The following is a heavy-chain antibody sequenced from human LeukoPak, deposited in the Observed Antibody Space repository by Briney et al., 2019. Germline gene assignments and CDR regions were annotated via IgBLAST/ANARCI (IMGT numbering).Heavy chain of an antibody. CDR1: GGSISSYY. D-gene: IGHD6-13*01. CDR2: IYYSGST. V-gene: IGHV4-59*08. CDR3: ARTDLAAAGTNYYYYGMDV. J-gene: IGHJ6*02. Sequence: SETLSLTCTVSGGSISSYYWSWIRQPPGKGLEWIGYIYYSGSTNYNPSLKSRVTISVDTSKNQFSLKLSSVTAADTAVYYCARTDLAAAGTNYYYYGMDVWGQGTTVTVSS.